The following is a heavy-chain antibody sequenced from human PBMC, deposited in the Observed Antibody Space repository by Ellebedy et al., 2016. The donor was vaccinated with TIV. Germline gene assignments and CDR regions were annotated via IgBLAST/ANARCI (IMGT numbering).Heavy chain of an antibody. D-gene: IGHD1-26*01. CDR2: IWFDGSLT. CDR1: GFTFTDFH. J-gene: IGHJ6*02. CDR3: ARELLGGQGDMDV. V-gene: IGHV3-33*01. Sequence: GESLKISCAASGFTFTDFHMHWVRQAPGTGLEWVAVIWFDGSLTFYADSVKGRFTLSGDNSKNMLYLQMDNLRVEDTALYYCARELLGGQGDMDVWGQGTTVTVSS.